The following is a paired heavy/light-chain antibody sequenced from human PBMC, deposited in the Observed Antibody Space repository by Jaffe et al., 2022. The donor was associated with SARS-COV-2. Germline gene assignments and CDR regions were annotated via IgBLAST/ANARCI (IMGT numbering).Heavy chain of an antibody. J-gene: IGHJ4*02. D-gene: IGHD4-17*01. V-gene: IGHV4-31*03. CDR2: IFYSGST. CDR3: ARWEATVTRADRRDYFDY. Sequence: QVQLQESGPGLVKPSQTLSLTCTVSGGSINSGGYYWSWIRQHPGKGLEWIGYIFYSGSTYYNPSLKSRVTISLDTSKNQFSLKVSSVTAADTAVYYCARWEATVTRADRRDYFDYWGQGTLVTVSS. CDR1: GGSINSGGYY.
Light chain of an antibody. Sequence: EIVLTQSPGTLSLSPGERATLSCRASQSVSSSYLVWYQQKPGQAPRLLIYGASSRATGIPDRFSGSGSGTDFTLTISRLEPEDFAVYYCQQYGSSPSITFGQGTRLEIK. V-gene: IGKV3-20*01. CDR3: QQYGSSPSIT. CDR1: QSVSSSY. CDR2: GAS. J-gene: IGKJ5*01.